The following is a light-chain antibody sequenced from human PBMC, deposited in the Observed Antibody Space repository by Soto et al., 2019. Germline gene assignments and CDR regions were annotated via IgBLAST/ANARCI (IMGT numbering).Light chain of an antibody. V-gene: IGKV2-30*01. J-gene: IGKJ1*01. CDR2: KAS. Sequence: DVVMTQSPLSLSVTLGQPASISCWSSQSLVYSDGNAYLNWFQQRPGQSPRRLIYKASNRDSGVXDXXSGSGSRTDFTLQINRVEAEDVGIYYCMQGTPWPPTFGRGTRVEIK. CDR3: MQGTPWPPT. CDR1: QSLVYSDGNAY.